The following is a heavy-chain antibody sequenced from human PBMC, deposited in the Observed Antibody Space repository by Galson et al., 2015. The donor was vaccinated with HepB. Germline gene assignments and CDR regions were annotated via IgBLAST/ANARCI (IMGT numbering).Heavy chain of an antibody. CDR2: INPNSGGT. Sequence: SVKVSCKASGYTFTGYYMHWVRQAPGQGLEWMGWINPNSGGTNYAQKFQGWVTMTRDTSISTAYMELSRLRSDDTAVYYCARSYPLLYFPHYGMDVWGQGTTVTVSS. V-gene: IGHV1-2*04. J-gene: IGHJ6*02. D-gene: IGHD1-26*01. CDR1: GYTFTGYY. CDR3: ARSYPLLYFPHYGMDV.